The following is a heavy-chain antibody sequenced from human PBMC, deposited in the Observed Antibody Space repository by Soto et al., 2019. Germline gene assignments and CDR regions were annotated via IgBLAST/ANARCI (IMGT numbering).Heavy chain of an antibody. CDR1: GGTFSSYT. Sequence: QVQLVQSGAEVKKPGSSVKVSCKASGGTFSSYTISWVRQAPGQGLEWMGRIIPILGIANYAQQFQGRVTITADKSTSTAYMELSSLRSEDTDVYYCAREGWVGANPLDYWCEGTLVTVSS. J-gene: IGHJ4*02. D-gene: IGHD1-26*01. CDR3: AREGWVGANPLDY. CDR2: IIPILGIA. V-gene: IGHV1-69*08.